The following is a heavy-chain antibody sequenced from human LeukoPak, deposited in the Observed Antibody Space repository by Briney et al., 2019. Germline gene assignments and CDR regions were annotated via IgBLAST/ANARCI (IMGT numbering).Heavy chain of an antibody. Sequence: GGSLRLSCAASAFSLSRNAMNWLRQPPGKGLEWVSGVGGSNTDTSYADSVKGRFTISRDNSQNTVSLVMKNLRAEEMALYYCATHDTMVGISWGQGTLVTVSS. CDR1: AFSLSRNA. V-gene: IGHV3-23*01. D-gene: IGHD1-26*01. CDR2: VGGSNTDT. CDR3: ATHDTMVGIS. J-gene: IGHJ4*02.